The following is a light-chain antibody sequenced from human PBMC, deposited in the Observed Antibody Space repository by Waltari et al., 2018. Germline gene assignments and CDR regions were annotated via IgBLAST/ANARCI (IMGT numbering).Light chain of an antibody. V-gene: IGKV3-11*01. CDR3: QQRSNWPPLT. J-gene: IGKJ4*01. CDR1: QSVSNF. Sequence: EIVLTQSPATLSLSPGERATLSFRASQSVSNFLAWYQQKPGQAPRLLIYEASKRATGIPARFSGSGSGTDFTLTISSLETEDFAVYYCQQRSNWPPLTFGGGTKVEIK. CDR2: EAS.